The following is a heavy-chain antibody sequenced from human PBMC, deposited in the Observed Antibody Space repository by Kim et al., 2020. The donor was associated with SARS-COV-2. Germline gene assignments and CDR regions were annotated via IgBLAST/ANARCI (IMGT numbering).Heavy chain of an antibody. D-gene: IGHD2-21*01. CDR3: AKDANYGDTTILRFYYGMDV. CDR1: RFTFSTYG. V-gene: IGHV3-30*18. Sequence: GGSLRLSCIASRFTFSTYGMHWVRQAPGKGLEWVSFISYNGGKKLYADSVKGRFAISRDNSNSRLYLQINSLRGDDTAVYYCAKDANYGDTTILRFYYGMDVWGHGTTVTVSS. CDR2: ISYNGGKK. J-gene: IGHJ6*02.